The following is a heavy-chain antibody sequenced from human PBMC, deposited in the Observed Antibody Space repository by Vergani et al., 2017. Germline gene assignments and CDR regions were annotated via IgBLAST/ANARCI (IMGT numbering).Heavy chain of an antibody. V-gene: IGHV4-59*13. D-gene: IGHD3-9*01. Sequence: QVQLEESGPGLVKPSETLSLTCTVSGGSFNPYYWSWIRQSPGKGLEWIGYIYSTGSTNYNPSLNSRVTMSVDTSKNQFSRKLRSVTAADTAVYFCARVMYRDEASTGYRLEGMDIWGQGTTVTISS. CDR2: IYSTGST. CDR1: GGSFNPYY. J-gene: IGHJ6*02. CDR3: ARVMYRDEASTGYRLEGMDI.